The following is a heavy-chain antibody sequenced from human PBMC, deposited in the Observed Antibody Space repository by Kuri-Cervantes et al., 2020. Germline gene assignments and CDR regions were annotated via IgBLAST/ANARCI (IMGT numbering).Heavy chain of an antibody. CDR3: ARYGGSYFGDDY. D-gene: IGHD1-26*01. J-gene: IGHJ4*02. CDR1: GYTFTSYD. Sequence: ASVKVSCKASGYTFTSYDINWVRQATGQGLEWMGWMNPNSGNTDYAQKFQGRVTMTRNTSISTAYMELSSLRSEDTAVYYCARYGGSYFGDDYWGQGTLVTVSS. CDR2: MNPNSGNT. V-gene: IGHV1-8*02.